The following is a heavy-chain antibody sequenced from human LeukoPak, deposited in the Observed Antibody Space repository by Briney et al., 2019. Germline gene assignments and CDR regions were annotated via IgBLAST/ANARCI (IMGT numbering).Heavy chain of an antibody. J-gene: IGHJ4*02. CDR3: ARMGLAAAFDY. CDR1: GFTVSSNY. Sequence: PGGSLRLSCAASGFTVSSNYMSWVRQAPGKGLEWVSVIYSGGSTYYADSVKGRFTISRDNSKNTLYLQMNSLRAEDTAVYYCARMGLAAAFDYWGQGTLVTVSS. D-gene: IGHD6-13*01. CDR2: IYSGGST. V-gene: IGHV3-53*01.